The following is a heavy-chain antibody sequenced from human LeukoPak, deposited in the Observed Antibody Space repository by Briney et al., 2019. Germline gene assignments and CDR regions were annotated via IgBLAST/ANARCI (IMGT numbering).Heavy chain of an antibody. Sequence: SGPTLANPTQTLTLTCTFSDFPLRTPAMGVGWIRQPPGKAREWLALIYYNDDKRYSPSLRSRLTITRDTSKIQVVLAMTNMDPVYTATYFCAHLVVTIAWRSYFDYWGQGALVTVSS. CDR1: DFPLRTPAMG. CDR3: AHLVVTIAWRSYFDY. V-gene: IGHV2-5*01. CDR2: IYYNDDK. D-gene: IGHD3-10*01. J-gene: IGHJ4*02.